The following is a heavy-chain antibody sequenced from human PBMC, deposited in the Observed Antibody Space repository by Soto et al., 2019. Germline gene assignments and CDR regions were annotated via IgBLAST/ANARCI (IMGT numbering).Heavy chain of an antibody. D-gene: IGHD3-16*01. Sequence: GXLRLSCAASGLTFSSYAMIWVRQAPGKGLEWVSAISGSGGSTYYADSVKGRFTISRENSKNTLYLQMNSLRAEDTAVYYCASHWGSDLPPRSTWGQGTLVTGSS. J-gene: IGHJ5*02. V-gene: IGHV3-23*01. CDR2: ISGSGGST. CDR1: GLTFSSYA. CDR3: ASHWGSDLPPRST.